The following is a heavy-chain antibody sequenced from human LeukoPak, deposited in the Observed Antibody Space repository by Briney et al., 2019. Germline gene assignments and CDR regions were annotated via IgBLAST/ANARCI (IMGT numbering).Heavy chain of an antibody. CDR3: TTVPRDGPAMVDY. V-gene: IGHV3-15*01. D-gene: IGHD5-18*01. J-gene: IGHJ4*02. CDR2: IKSKTDGGTT. Sequence: GGSLRLSCAASGFTFSSYSMNWVRQAPGKGLEWVGRIKSKTDGGTTDYAAPVKGRFTISRDDSKNTLYLQMNSLKTEDTAVYYCTTVPRDGPAMVDYWGQGTLVTVSS. CDR1: GFTFSSYS.